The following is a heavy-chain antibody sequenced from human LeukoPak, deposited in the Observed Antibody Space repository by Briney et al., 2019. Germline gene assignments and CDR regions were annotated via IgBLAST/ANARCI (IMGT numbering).Heavy chain of an antibody. CDR1: GGSISSSSYY. Sequence: PSETLSLTCTVSGGSISSSSYYWGWIRQPPGKGLEWIGSIYYSGSTYYNPSLKSRVTISVDTSKNQFSLKLSSVTAADTAVYYCARGHVLLLFDPWGQGTLVTVSS. D-gene: IGHD3-10*01. J-gene: IGHJ5*02. CDR3: ARGHVLLLFDP. V-gene: IGHV4-39*01. CDR2: IYYSGST.